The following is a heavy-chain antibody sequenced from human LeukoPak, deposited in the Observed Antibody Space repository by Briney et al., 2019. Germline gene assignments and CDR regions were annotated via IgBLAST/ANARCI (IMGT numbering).Heavy chain of an antibody. CDR3: VKDRPCETCMPMDA. D-gene: IGHD2-2*01. CDR2: LGRSGENR. J-gene: IGHJ6*02. Sequence: GGSLRLSCAASGFTCTDYSMSWVRQAPGKGLEGVSGLGRSGENRYYATSVRGRFSISRDNSKDTVYLQMNSLRAEDTAIYYCVKDRPCETCMPMDAWGQGTTVTVSS. V-gene: IGHV3-23*01. CDR1: GFTCTDYS.